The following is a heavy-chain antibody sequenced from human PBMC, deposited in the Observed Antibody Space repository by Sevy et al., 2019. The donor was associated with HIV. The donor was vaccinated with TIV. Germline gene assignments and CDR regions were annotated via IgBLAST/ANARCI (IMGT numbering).Heavy chain of an antibody. J-gene: IGHJ4*02. V-gene: IGHV1-3*01. D-gene: IGHD4-17*01. CDR1: GYTFTSYA. Sequence: ASVKVSCKASGYTFTSYAIHWVRQAPGQGLEWMGWINAANGDTQYLQRFQGRITITTDTSASTAYMELSSLTSEDTAVYYCARNPPGGTVFDYSGQGTMVTVSS. CDR2: INAANGDT. CDR3: ARNPPGGTVFDY.